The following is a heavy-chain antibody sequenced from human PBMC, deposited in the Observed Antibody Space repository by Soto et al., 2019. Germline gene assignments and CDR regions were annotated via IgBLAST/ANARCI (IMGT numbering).Heavy chain of an antibody. Sequence: QVQLVQSGVEVKKPGASVKVSCKASGYTFLSPGIIWVRQAPGQGLEWMVWISGKNGNTNYAQKLQGRVTLTTDTSTSTAYMELSSLRSDETAVYYCARVSSSIVVVPDYGMDVWGQWTTVTVAS. V-gene: IGHV1-18*04. CDR1: GYTFLSPG. CDR3: ARVSSSIVVVPDYGMDV. D-gene: IGHD2-15*01. J-gene: IGHJ6*02. CDR2: ISGKNGNT.